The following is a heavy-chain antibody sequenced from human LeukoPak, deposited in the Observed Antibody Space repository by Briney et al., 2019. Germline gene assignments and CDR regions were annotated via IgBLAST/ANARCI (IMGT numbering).Heavy chain of an antibody. CDR1: GFTFSSYG. J-gene: IGHJ4*02. D-gene: IGHD5-12*01. V-gene: IGHV3-30*02. Sequence: PGGSLRLSCAASGFTFSSYGMHWVRQAPGKGLEWVAVIWYDGSNKYYADSVKGRFTISRDNSKNTLYLQMNSLRAEDTAVYYCAKEYSGYDCDYWGQGTLVTVSS. CDR3: AKEYSGYDCDY. CDR2: IWYDGSNK.